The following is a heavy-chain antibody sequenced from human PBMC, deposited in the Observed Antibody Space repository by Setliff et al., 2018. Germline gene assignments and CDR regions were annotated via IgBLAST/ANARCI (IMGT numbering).Heavy chain of an antibody. V-gene: IGHV4-34*01. CDR2: ISPGGST. CDR1: GGGGSFSAYY. D-gene: IGHD3-10*01. CDR3: ARLLSPPVRLVGYYFDY. Sequence: PSETLSLTCGVSGGGGSFSAYYWSWIRQPPGKGLEWIGEISPGGSTIYNPSLRSRVTMSVDTAKNRFSLKLSSVTAADTAVYYCARLLSPPVRLVGYYFDYWGQGTLVTVSS. J-gene: IGHJ4*02.